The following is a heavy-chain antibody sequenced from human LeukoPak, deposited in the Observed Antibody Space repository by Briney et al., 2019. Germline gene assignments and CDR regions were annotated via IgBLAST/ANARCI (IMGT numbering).Heavy chain of an antibody. J-gene: IGHJ5*02. CDR1: GGTFSSYA. Sequence: SVKVSCKASGGTFSSYAISWVRQAPGQGLEWMGGIIPIFGTANYAQKFQGRVTITTDGSTSTAYMELSSLRSEDTAVYYCARARDSIAAAGTGYNWFDPWGQGTLVTVSS. D-gene: IGHD6-13*01. V-gene: IGHV1-69*05. CDR2: IIPIFGTA. CDR3: ARARDSIAAAGTGYNWFDP.